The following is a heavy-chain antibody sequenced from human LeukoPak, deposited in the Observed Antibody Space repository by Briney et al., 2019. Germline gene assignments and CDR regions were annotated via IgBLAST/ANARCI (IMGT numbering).Heavy chain of an antibody. Sequence: SETLSLTCTVSGGSISSYYWSWIRQPPGKGLEWIGYICTSGSTNYNPSLKSRVTISVDTSKNQFSLKLSSVTAADTAVYYCARTPRVASRWGPIDYWGQGTLVTVSS. CDR1: GGSISSYY. CDR3: ARTPRVASRWGPIDY. J-gene: IGHJ4*02. CDR2: ICTSGST. D-gene: IGHD2-15*01. V-gene: IGHV4-4*09.